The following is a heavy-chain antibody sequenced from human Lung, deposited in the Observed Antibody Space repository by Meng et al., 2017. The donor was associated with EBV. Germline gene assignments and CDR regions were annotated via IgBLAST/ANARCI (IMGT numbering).Heavy chain of an antibody. Sequence: QLQLQEPGSGLVKPSQTLSLTCTVSGGSVDSGAYYWSWIRQRPGKGLEWIGYIYYSGSTFYTPSLKSRATLSVDTSKNQFSLKLNSVTAADTAVYYCARLRLVWMFDYWGQGALVTVSS. CDR3: ARLRLVWMFDY. J-gene: IGHJ4*02. D-gene: IGHD6-19*01. CDR2: IYYSGST. CDR1: GGSVDSGAYY. V-gene: IGHV4-31*03.